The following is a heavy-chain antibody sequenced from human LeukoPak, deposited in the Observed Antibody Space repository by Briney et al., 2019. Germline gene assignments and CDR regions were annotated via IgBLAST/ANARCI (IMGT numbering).Heavy chain of an antibody. V-gene: IGHV3-9*01. Sequence: SLRLSCAASGFIFSSYSMNWVRQAPGKGLEWVSGISWNSGSIGYADSVKGRFTISRDNAKNSLYLQMNSLRAEDTALYYCAKSPDYYYGMDVWGQGTTVTVSS. CDR1: GFIFSSYS. CDR3: AKSPDYYYGMDV. CDR2: ISWNSGSI. J-gene: IGHJ6*02.